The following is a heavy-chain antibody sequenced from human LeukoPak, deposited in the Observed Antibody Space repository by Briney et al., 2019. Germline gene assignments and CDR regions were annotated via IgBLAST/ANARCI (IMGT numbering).Heavy chain of an antibody. CDR1: GGSFSGYS. J-gene: IGHJ4*02. V-gene: IGHV4-34*01. CDR3: ARRSRYDFWSGTNFDY. D-gene: IGHD3-3*01. CDR2: INHSGST. Sequence: SETLSLTCGVFGGSFSGYSWSWIRQPPGKGLEWIGEINHSGSTNYNPSLKSRVTISVDTSKNQFSLKLSSVTAADTAVYYCARRSRYDFWSGTNFDYWGQGTLVTVSS.